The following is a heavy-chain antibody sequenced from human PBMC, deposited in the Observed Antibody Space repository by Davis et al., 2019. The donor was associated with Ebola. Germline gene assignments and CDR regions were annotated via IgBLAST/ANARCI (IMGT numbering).Heavy chain of an antibody. D-gene: IGHD2-2*01. CDR1: GFTFSSYA. V-gene: IGHV3-23*01. CDR3: ARDLGGGYCSSTSCEGAFDI. CDR2: ISGSGGST. Sequence: GESLKISCAASGFTFSSYAMSWVRQAPGKGLEWVSAISGSGGSTYYADSVKGRFTISRDNAKNSLYLQMNSLRAEDTAVYYCARDLGGGYCSSTSCEGAFDIWGQGTMVTVSS. J-gene: IGHJ3*02.